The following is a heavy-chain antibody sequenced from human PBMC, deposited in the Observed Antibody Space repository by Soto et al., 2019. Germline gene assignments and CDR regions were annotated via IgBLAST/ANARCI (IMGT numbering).Heavy chain of an antibody. CDR2: IKSKTDGGTT. D-gene: IGHD2-21*02. V-gene: IGHV3-15*01. Sequence: GGSLRLSCAASGFTFSNAWMSWVRQAPGKGLEWVGRIKSKTDGGTTDYAAPVKGRFTISRDDSKNTLYLQMNSLKTEDTAVYYCTTDPFLPRVVVTADYWGQGTLVTVSS. CDR1: GFTFSNAW. J-gene: IGHJ4*02. CDR3: TTDPFLPRVVVTADY.